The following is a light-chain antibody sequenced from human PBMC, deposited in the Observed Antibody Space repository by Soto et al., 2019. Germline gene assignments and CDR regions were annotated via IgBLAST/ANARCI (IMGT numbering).Light chain of an antibody. Sequence: DIVLTQSPDSLTVSLGERATINGKSSKSVLYNSKNKNQFSWYQQTSGQPPKLLIYWASTRESGVPDRFSGSGSGPDFTLTIISLQPEDVAIYYCQQYYNTPFTVGPGTKVEIK. CDR2: WAS. CDR1: KSVLYNSKNKNQ. V-gene: IGKV4-1*01. CDR3: QQYYNTPFT. J-gene: IGKJ3*01.